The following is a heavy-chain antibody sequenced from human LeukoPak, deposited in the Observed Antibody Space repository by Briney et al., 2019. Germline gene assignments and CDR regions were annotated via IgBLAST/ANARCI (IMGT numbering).Heavy chain of an antibody. CDR3: ARDHYDSSGYQFDP. V-gene: IGHV4-59*01. D-gene: IGHD3-22*01. CDR1: GGSISSYY. J-gene: IGHJ5*02. CDR2: IYYSGST. Sequence: SETLSLTCTASGGSISSYYWSWIRQPPGKGLAWIGYIYYSGSTNYNPSLKSRVTISVDTSKNQFSLKLSSVTAADTAVYYCARDHYDSSGYQFDPWGQGTLVTVSS.